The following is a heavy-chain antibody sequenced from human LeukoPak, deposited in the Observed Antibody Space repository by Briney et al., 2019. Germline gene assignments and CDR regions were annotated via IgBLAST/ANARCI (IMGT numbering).Heavy chain of an antibody. Sequence: GGSLRLSCVASGITFNNYAVSWVRQAPEKGLDWVSVISGSAHKIRYADSVKGRFTISRDNSENIVYLQMNSLRVEDTAFYYCARDLAYSRLDYWGQGMLVTVSS. V-gene: IGHV3-23*01. CDR3: ARDLAYSRLDY. CDR1: GITFNNYA. CDR2: ISGSAHKI. J-gene: IGHJ4*02. D-gene: IGHD5-18*01.